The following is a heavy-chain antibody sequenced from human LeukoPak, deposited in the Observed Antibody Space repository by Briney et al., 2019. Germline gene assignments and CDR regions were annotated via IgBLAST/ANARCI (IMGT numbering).Heavy chain of an antibody. Sequence: ASVKVSRKVSGYTLTELSMHWVRQAPGKGLEWMGGFDPEDGETIYAQKFQGRVTMTEDTSTDTAYMELSSLRSEDTAVYYCARAELGITFGGVIVINWFDPWGQGTPVTVSS. J-gene: IGHJ5*02. V-gene: IGHV1-24*01. CDR2: FDPEDGET. CDR1: GYTLTELS. D-gene: IGHD3-16*02. CDR3: ARAELGITFGGVIVINWFDP.